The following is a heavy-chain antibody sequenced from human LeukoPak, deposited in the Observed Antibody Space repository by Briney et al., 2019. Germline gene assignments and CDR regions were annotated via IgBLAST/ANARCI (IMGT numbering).Heavy chain of an antibody. V-gene: IGHV1-24*01. CDR1: GYTLTELS. CDR3: ATDRVWGTTLGNLDY. D-gene: IGHD3-16*01. J-gene: IGHJ4*02. CDR2: FDPEDGET. Sequence: ASVKVSCKVSGYTLTELSMHWVRQAPGKGLEWMGGFDPEDGETIYAQKFQGRVTMTEDTSTDTAYMGLSSLRSEDTAVYYCATDRVWGTTLGNLDYWGQGTLVTVSS.